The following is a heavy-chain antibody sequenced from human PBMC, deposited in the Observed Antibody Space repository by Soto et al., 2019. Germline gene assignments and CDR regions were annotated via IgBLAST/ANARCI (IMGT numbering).Heavy chain of an antibody. CDR1: GGSFSGYY. CDR2: INHSGST. J-gene: IGHJ6*01. D-gene: IGHD4-17*01. CDR3: APIAPLTVRLRESGYYYYGMDV. V-gene: IGHV4-34*01. Sequence: PSETLSLTCAVYGGSFSGYYWSWIRQPPWKGLEWIGEINHSGSTNYNPSLKSRVTISVDTSKNQFSLKLSSVTAADTAVYYCAPIAPLTVRLRESGYYYYGMDVWRQGTTDIVSS.